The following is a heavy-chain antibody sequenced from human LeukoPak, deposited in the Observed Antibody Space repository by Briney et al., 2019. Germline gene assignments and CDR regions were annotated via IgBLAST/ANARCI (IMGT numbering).Heavy chain of an antibody. CDR3: ARSAFRGHYYDSSGYYGLAFDI. V-gene: IGHV4-39*07. J-gene: IGHJ3*02. CDR1: GDSISSSNYY. Sequence: SETLSLTCTVSGDSISSSNYYWGWIRQPPGKGLEWIGSLHYSGSTYYNPSLKSRVTISVDTSKNQFSLKLSSVTAADTAVYYCARSAFRGHYYDSSGYYGLAFDIWGQGTMVTVSS. CDR2: LHYSGST. D-gene: IGHD3-22*01.